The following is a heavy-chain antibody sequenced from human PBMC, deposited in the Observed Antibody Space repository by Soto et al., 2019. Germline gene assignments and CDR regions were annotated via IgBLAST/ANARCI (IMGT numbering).Heavy chain of an antibody. CDR2: INAGTGNT. J-gene: IGHJ4*01. Sequence: GASVKVSCKTFGYTFTNYVIHWVRQAPGQGLEWMGWINAGTGNTKYSQKLQNRLTISRDTSAATAYLDLSRLASEDTAVYYCARGRASWYWDFWGHGTLVTVS. CDR1: GYTFTNYV. V-gene: IGHV1-3*01. CDR3: ARGRASWYWDF. D-gene: IGHD2-8*02.